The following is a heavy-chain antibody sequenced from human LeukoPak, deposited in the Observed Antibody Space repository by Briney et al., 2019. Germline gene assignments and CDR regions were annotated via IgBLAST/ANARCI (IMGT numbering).Heavy chain of an antibody. CDR3: ARDPRVQLPRHAWAFDI. D-gene: IGHD5-18*01. Sequence: ASVKVSCKASGGTFSSYAISWVRQAPGQGLEWMGRIIPILGIANYAQKFQGRVTITADKSTSTAYMELSSLRSEDTAVYYCARDPRVQLPRHAWAFDIWGQGTMVTVSS. V-gene: IGHV1-69*04. CDR2: IIPILGIA. J-gene: IGHJ3*02. CDR1: GGTFSSYA.